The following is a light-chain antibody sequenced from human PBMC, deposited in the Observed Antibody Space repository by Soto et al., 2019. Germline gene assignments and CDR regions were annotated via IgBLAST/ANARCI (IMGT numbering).Light chain of an antibody. Sequence: LTQPPSVSVSPGRTTRITCAGGALPNQFVYWYPQNQGQPPALIIYEDCAGPSGIPERFSGSSTRTTVTVTMSGVQAEVEDGYYCQSVDSSGTYVFATGPKATV. CDR3: QSVDSSGTYV. J-gene: IGLJ1*01. V-gene: IGLV3-25*02. CDR1: ALPNQF. CDR2: EDC.